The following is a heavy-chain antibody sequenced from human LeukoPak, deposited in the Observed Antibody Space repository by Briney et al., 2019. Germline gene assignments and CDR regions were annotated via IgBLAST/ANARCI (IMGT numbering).Heavy chain of an antibody. V-gene: IGHV4-34*01. J-gene: IGHJ6*04. CDR2: INHSGST. Sequence: SETLSLTCAVYGGSFSGYYWSWIRQPPGKGLEWIGEINHSGSTNYNPSLKSRVTISVDTSKNQFSLKLGSVTAADTAVYYCARDRLLWFGGSYYYGMDVWGKGTTVTVSS. CDR1: GGSFSGYY. D-gene: IGHD3-10*01. CDR3: ARDRLLWFGGSYYYGMDV.